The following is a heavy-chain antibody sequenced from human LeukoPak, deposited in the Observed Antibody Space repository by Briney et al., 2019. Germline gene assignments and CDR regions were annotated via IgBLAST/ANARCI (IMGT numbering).Heavy chain of an antibody. J-gene: IGHJ4*02. V-gene: IGHV4-39*07. D-gene: IGHD3-22*01. CDR1: GGSISSSSYY. CDR3: ARVGSSGYSILFDY. CDR2: IYYSGST. Sequence: SETLSLTCTVSGGSISSSSYYWGWIRQPPGKGLEWIGSIYYSGSTYYNPSLKSRVTISVDTSKNQFSLKLSSVTAADTAVYYCARVGSSGYSILFDYWGQGTLVIVSS.